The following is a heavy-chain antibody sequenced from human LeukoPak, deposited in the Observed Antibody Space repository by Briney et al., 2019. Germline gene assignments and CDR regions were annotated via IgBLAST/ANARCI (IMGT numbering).Heavy chain of an antibody. V-gene: IGHV4-61*01. CDR2: IYHSGTT. Sequence: SETLSLTCTVSGGSFISGSYYWGWLRQPPGTGLEWIGYIYHSGTTNDNPSLKSRVTISIDTSRNQFSLKVRSVTAADTAVYFCARGTPLYSSDWYVNWFDPWGQGTLVTVSS. D-gene: IGHD6-19*01. J-gene: IGHJ5*02. CDR1: GGSFISGSYY. CDR3: ARGTPLYSSDWYVNWFDP.